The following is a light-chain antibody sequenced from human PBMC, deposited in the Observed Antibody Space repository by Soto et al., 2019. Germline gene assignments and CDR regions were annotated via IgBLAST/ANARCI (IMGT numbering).Light chain of an antibody. V-gene: IGKV3-20*01. CDR1: ESVGSN. Sequence: ERVWPPSTSSVALSTGYGNRLSCMASESVGSNLAWYQQKPGQAPRLLIHGASKRATGIPARFSGSGSGTEFTLTISGLEPEDFAVYFCQHFGSALSVIFGQGTRLEIK. CDR2: GAS. J-gene: IGKJ5*01. CDR3: QHFGSALSVI.